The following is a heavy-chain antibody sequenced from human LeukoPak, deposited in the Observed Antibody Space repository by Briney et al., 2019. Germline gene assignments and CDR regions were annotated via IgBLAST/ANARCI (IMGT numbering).Heavy chain of an antibody. Sequence: SETLSLTCTVSGYSISSGYYWGWIRQPPGKGLEWIGSIYHSRSTYYNPSLKSRVTISVDTSKNQFSLKLSSVTAADTAVYYCARGSAMVRGVTLYYFDYWGQGTLVTVSS. CDR2: IYHSRST. J-gene: IGHJ4*02. V-gene: IGHV4-38-2*02. D-gene: IGHD3-10*01. CDR1: GYSISSGYY. CDR3: ARGSAMVRGVTLYYFDY.